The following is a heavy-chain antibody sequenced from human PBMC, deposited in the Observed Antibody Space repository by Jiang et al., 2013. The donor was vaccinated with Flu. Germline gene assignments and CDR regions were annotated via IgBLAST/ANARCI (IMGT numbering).Heavy chain of an antibody. Sequence: GPGLVKPSETLSLTCTVSGGSISSYYWHWIRQSPGKGLEWIGCIYYSENTNYNPSLRSRVTISVDTSKNQFSLKVNSVTAADTAVYYCARQVTQLGKVFDYWGSGNPGHRLL. CDR3: ARQVTQLGKVFDY. CDR2: IYYSENT. V-gene: IGHV4-59*08. CDR1: GGSISSYY. J-gene: IGHJ4*02. D-gene: IGHD6-6*01.